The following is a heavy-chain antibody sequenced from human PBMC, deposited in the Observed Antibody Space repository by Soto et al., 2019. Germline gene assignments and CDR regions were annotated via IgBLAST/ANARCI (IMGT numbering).Heavy chain of an antibody. J-gene: IGHJ4*02. V-gene: IGHV3-23*01. Sequence: EVQLLESGGGLVQPGGSLRLSCAASGFTFSSYAMSWVRQAPGKGLEWVSAISGSGGSTYYADSVKGRFTISRDNSKNPLYLQMNSLRAEDTAVYYCAKETLRYFDWLPPRYFDYWGQGTLVTVSS. CDR3: AKETLRYFDWLPPRYFDY. CDR1: GFTFSSYA. D-gene: IGHD3-9*01. CDR2: ISGSGGST.